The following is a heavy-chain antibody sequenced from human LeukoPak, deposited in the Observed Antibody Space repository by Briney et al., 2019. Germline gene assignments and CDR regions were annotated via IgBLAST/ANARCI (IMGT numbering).Heavy chain of an antibody. CDR1: GYSFPSYK. V-gene: IGHV1-46*04. CDR2: INPSVGST. Sequence: ASVKVSCKASGYSFPSYKLTWVRQPPGKGLKWMGIINPSVGSTSCAQKLQGRVTMTRDTSTSTVYMELSSLRSEDTAVYYCARVPLGSFGIDYWGQGTLVTVSS. J-gene: IGHJ4*02. D-gene: IGHD2-15*01. CDR3: ARVPLGSFGIDY.